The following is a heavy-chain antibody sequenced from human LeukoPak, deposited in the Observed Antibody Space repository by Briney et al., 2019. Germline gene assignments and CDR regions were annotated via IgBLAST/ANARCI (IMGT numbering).Heavy chain of an antibody. Sequence: ASVKVSCKTSGYTFTSNYMGWMRQAPGQGLEWMGVINPSDGSRTYAQKFQGRVTLTRDTSTTTVHMELSSLTSDDTAVYYCAREAGAFDYWGQGTLVTVSS. CDR3: AREAGAFDY. CDR2: INPSDGSR. J-gene: IGHJ4*02. CDR1: GYTFTSNY. V-gene: IGHV1-46*01. D-gene: IGHD1-26*01.